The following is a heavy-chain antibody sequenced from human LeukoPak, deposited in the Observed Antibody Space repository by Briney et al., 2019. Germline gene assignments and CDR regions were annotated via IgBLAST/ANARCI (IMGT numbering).Heavy chain of an antibody. CDR1: EYTFTDYF. CDR3: ARVRRPGSCCSALVY. Sequence: ASVKVSCKASEYTFTDYFIHWVRQAPGQGLEWMGWINPNSGGTNYAQKFQGRVTMTRDTSISTAYMELSRLGSDDTAVYYCARVRRPGSCCSALVYWGQGTLVTVSS. D-gene: IGHD2-15*01. CDR2: INPNSGGT. V-gene: IGHV1-2*02. J-gene: IGHJ4*02.